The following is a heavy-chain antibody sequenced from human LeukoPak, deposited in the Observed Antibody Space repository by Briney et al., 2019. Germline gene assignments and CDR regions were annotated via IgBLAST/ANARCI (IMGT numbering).Heavy chain of an antibody. J-gene: IGHJ5*02. CDR2: IYYSGNT. CDR3: ARVGSYITMVRGLSWWFDP. Sequence: SETLSLTCTVSGDSISTSNSYWGWIRQPPGKGLEWIGSIYYSGNTYYNPSLKSRVTISVDTSKNQFSLKLSSVTAADTAVYYCARVGSYITMVRGLSWWFDPWGQGTLVTVSS. CDR1: GDSISTSNSY. V-gene: IGHV4-39*07. D-gene: IGHD3-10*01.